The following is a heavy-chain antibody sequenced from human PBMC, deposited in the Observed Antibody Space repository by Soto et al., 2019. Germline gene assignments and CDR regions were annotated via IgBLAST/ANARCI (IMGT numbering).Heavy chain of an antibody. Sequence: LRXYCATSGCTSSRYAMSCVRQASGKGLKWVSAISVSGGRTYYAASVKGGFTNSRYNTKSTLYQQMTSLKAEDMAVYDCAKDLGYSGYDHFDYWGQGTLVTVSS. D-gene: IGHD5-12*01. V-gene: IGHV3-23*01. CDR2: ISVSGGRT. J-gene: IGHJ4*02. CDR1: GCTSSRYA. CDR3: AKDLGYSGYDHFDY.